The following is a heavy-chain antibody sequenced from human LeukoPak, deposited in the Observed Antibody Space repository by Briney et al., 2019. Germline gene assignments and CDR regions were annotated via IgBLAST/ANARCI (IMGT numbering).Heavy chain of an antibody. D-gene: IGHD2-21*01. CDR2: SYTGGDA. CDR3: ARVVVLPGAAPRGRYLDL. Sequence: GGSLRLSCAASGFTVSTNYMSWVRQAPGKGLEWVAISYTGGDAYYAGSVQGRFTISRDNSKNMMYLQMNSLRAEDTAVYYCARVVVLPGAAPRGRYLDLWGRGTLVTVSS. CDR1: GFTVSTNY. J-gene: IGHJ2*01. V-gene: IGHV3-53*01.